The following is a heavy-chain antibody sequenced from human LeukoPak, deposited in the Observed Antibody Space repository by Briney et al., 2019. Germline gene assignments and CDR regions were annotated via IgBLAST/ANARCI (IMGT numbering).Heavy chain of an antibody. Sequence: GGSLRLSCAASGFTFSSYSMNWIRQAPGKGLEWVANIKQDGSKKSYVDSVKGRFTISRDNAKNSLYLQMNSLRAEDTAIYYCTRVGYIDEGIDYWGQGTLVTVSS. J-gene: IGHJ4*02. CDR3: TRVGYIDEGIDY. D-gene: IGHD5-24*01. V-gene: IGHV3-7*04. CDR2: IKQDGSKK. CDR1: GFTFSSYS.